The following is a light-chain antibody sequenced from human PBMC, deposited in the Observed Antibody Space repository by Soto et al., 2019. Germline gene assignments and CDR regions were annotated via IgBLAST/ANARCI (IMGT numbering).Light chain of an antibody. CDR3: SSYTTSNTRQIV. Sequence: SALTQHASVSGSPGQSITISCTGNSSDVGGYNYVSWYQQHPGKAPKFMIYDVSNRPSGVSNRFSGSKSGNTASLTISGLQAEDEADYYCSSYTTSNTRQIVFGTGTKVTVL. J-gene: IGLJ1*01. V-gene: IGLV2-14*01. CDR1: SSDVGGYNY. CDR2: DVS.